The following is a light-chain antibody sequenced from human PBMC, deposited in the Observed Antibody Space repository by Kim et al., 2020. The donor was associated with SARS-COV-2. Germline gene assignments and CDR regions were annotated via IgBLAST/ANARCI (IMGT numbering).Light chain of an antibody. CDR2: GKN. CDR3: NSRDSSGNHYV. CDR1: SLRSYY. V-gene: IGLV3-19*01. J-gene: IGLJ1*01. Sequence: ALGTTVRITGQGDSLRSYYASWYQQKPGQAPVLVIYGKNNRPSGIPDRFSGSSSGNTASLTITGAQAEDEADYYCNSRDSSGNHYVFGTGTKVTVL.